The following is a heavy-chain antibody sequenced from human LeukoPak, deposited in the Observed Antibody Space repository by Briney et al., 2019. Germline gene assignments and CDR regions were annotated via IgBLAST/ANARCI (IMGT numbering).Heavy chain of an antibody. CDR1: GGSFSVDY. Sequence: AAATLSLAWAVYGGSFSVDYWSWIRQPPGKGLEWLGVINHSGSTNYNPSLKTGVTISVDTSKNQFSLKLSSVAAADTAVYYCTRGGRIQLWLSPFPAFDIWGQGTMVTVSS. D-gene: IGHD5-18*01. V-gene: IGHV4-34*01. CDR2: INHSGST. J-gene: IGHJ3*02. CDR3: TRGGRIQLWLSPFPAFDI.